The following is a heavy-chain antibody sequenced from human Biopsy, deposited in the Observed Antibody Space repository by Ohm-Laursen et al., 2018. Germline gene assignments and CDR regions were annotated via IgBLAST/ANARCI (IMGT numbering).Heavy chain of an antibody. D-gene: IGHD1/OR15-1a*01. V-gene: IGHV4-61*10. CDR1: GDSVSSGSFY. CDR2: IYGSGST. J-gene: IGHJ6*02. CDR3: AREGLDWDNRRYKGLDV. Sequence: SETLSLTCTVSGDSVSSGSFYWTWIRRPAGKGLEWIGRIYGSGSTNYNPSLRGRVTLSGDTSKNQVSLRLRSVTAADTAVYYCAREGLDWDNRRYKGLDVWGQGATVIVSS.